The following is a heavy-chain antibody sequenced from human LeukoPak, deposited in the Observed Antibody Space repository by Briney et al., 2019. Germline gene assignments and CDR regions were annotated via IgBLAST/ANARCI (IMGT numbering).Heavy chain of an antibody. CDR1: GFTFSDYY. V-gene: IGHV3-11*04. CDR3: ASWSWNGNYFDY. D-gene: IGHD1-1*01. Sequence: GGSLRLSCAASGFTFSDYYMSWIRQAPGKGLEWVSYISSSGSTIYYADSVKGRFTISRDNAKNSLYLQMNSLRAEDTAVYYCASWSWNGNYFDYWGQGTLVTVSS. CDR2: ISSSGSTI. J-gene: IGHJ4*02.